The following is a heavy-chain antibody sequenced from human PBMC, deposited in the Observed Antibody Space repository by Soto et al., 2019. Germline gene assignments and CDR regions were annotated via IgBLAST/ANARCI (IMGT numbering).Heavy chain of an antibody. CDR1: GGSIKSDYY. CDR3: ARGRHNYFYYGLDV. V-gene: IGHV4-30-4*01. CDR2: KYYSGAT. J-gene: IGHJ6*02. Sequence: SETLSLTCTVSGGSIKSDYYWALVRQFPGGGLQWMGYKYYSGATDSDPSLERRVSFSVDMSKNQFSLNLTSVTVADTAVYYCARGRHNYFYYGLDVWGQGIPVTVSS.